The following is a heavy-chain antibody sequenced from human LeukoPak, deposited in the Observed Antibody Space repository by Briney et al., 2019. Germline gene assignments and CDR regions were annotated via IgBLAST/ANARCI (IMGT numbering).Heavy chain of an antibody. Sequence: ETLSLTCTVSGGSITSSSYYWGWIRQPPGKGLEWVSSISTSSSYIYYADSVKGRFTSSRDNAKNSLYLQMNSLRAGDTAVYYCARDSATVTSTSSWFDPWGQGTLVTVSS. CDR1: GGSITSSSYY. D-gene: IGHD4-17*01. V-gene: IGHV3-21*01. CDR2: ISTSSSYI. J-gene: IGHJ5*02. CDR3: ARDSATVTSTSSWFDP.